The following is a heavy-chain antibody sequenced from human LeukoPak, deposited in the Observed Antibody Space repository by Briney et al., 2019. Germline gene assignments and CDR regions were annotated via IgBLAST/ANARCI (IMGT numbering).Heavy chain of an antibody. V-gene: IGHV3-7*01. Sequence: GGSLRLSCAASGFTFSSYWMSWVRQAPGKGLERVANIKQDGSEKYYVDSVKGRFTISRDNAKNSLYLQMNSLRAEDTAVYYCARDLITMIPQSAFDIWGQGTMVTVSS. CDR2: IKQDGSEK. J-gene: IGHJ3*02. D-gene: IGHD3-22*01. CDR1: GFTFSSYW. CDR3: ARDLITMIPQSAFDI.